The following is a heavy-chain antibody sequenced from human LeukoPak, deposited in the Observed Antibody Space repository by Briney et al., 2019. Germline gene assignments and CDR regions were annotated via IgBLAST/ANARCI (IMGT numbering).Heavy chain of an antibody. CDR3: ARGNRGRLTQRFFAFDI. J-gene: IGHJ3*02. CDR1: GYSISSGYY. D-gene: IGHD3-3*01. Sequence: SETLSLTCTVSGYSISSGYYWGWIRQPPGKGLEWIGNIYPSGTTYYNPSLKTRVTISVDTSKNQFSLKLSSVTAADTAVYYCARGNRGRLTQRFFAFDIWGPGTTVTVSS. CDR2: IYPSGTT. V-gene: IGHV4-38-2*02.